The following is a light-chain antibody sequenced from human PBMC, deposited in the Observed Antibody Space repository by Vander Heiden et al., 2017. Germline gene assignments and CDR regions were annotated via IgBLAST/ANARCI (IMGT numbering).Light chain of an antibody. Sequence: YDLTQPLSVSVALGQTATITCGGNNIGSKNVHWYQQKPGQAPVLVIYRDTNRPSGIPERFSASKSWSTATLTINRAQAGDEADYYCQVWDSATVVFGGGTTLTVL. V-gene: IGLV3-9*01. CDR3: QVWDSATVV. CDR1: NIGSKN. CDR2: RDT. J-gene: IGLJ3*02.